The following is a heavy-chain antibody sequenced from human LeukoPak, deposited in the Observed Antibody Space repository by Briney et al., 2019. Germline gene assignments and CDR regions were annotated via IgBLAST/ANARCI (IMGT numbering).Heavy chain of an antibody. CDR2: I. CDR1: GFTFSSYT. Sequence: GGSLRLSCAASGFTFSSYTMNWVRQAPGKGLEWVSSIKGRFTISRDNPKNSLYLQMNSLRAEDTAVYYCARWDYDFWSGFYSGDAFDIWGQGTMVTVSS. J-gene: IGHJ3*02. CDR3: ARWDYDFWSGFYSGDAFDI. D-gene: IGHD3-3*01. V-gene: IGHV3-21*01.